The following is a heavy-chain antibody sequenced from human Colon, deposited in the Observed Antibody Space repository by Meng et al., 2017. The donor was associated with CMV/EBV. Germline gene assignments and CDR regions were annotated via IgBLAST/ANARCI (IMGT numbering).Heavy chain of an antibody. CDR1: GDSFSTGTYY. J-gene: IGHJ4*02. Sequence: TCTVSGDSFSTGTYYWTWIRQHPGKGLEWIGCIHYSGRIHYHPSLQGRAIISGDTSKNQFSMSLTSVTVADTAVYYCARGRDAYKVGHWGQGTLVTVS. CDR2: IHYSGRI. CDR3: ARGRDAYKVGH. D-gene: IGHD5-24*01. V-gene: IGHV4-31*03.